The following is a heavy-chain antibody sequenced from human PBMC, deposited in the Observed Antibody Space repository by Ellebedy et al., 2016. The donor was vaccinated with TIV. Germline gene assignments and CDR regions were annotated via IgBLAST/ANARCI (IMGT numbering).Heavy chain of an antibody. J-gene: IGHJ4*02. V-gene: IGHV3-48*04. Sequence: GESLKISCAASGFTFSDYSMNWVRQAPGKGLEWISYISSSSNTIYYADSVKGRFTISRDNAKNSLYLQMNSLRAEDTAIYYCAREGHYYDTSGFPDWGQGTLVTVSS. D-gene: IGHD3-22*01. CDR3: AREGHYYDTSGFPD. CDR2: ISSSSNTI. CDR1: GFTFSDYS.